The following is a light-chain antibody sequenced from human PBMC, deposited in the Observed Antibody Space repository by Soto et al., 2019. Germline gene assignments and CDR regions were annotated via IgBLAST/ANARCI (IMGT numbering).Light chain of an antibody. CDR2: GAS. CDR1: QSVSSSY. J-gene: IGKJ1*01. Sequence: EIVLTQSPGTLSLSPGERATLSCRASQSVSSSYLAWYQQKPGQAPRLLIYGASSRATGIPDRVSGSGSGTDFTLTISSLEPGDFAVYDCQQYGFAWSFGRVTKVEIK. CDR3: QQYGFAWS. V-gene: IGKV3-20*01.